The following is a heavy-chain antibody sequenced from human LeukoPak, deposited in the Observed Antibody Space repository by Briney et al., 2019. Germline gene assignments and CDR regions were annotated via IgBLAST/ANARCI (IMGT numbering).Heavy chain of an antibody. CDR2: IKSKTDGGTT. CDR3: TTEGTRSGWFYFDY. Sequence: GGSLRLSFAASGFTFSNAWMSWVRQAPGKGLEWVGRIKSKTDGGTTDYAAPVKGRFTISRDDSKNTLYLQMNSLKTEGTAVYYCTTEGTRSGWFYFDYWGQGTLVTVSS. CDR1: GFTFSNAW. D-gene: IGHD6-19*01. V-gene: IGHV3-15*01. J-gene: IGHJ4*02.